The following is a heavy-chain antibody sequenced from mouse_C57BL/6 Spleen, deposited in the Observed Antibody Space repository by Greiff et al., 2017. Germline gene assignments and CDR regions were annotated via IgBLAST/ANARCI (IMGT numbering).Heavy chain of an antibody. D-gene: IGHD4-1*01. CDR2: IYPGDGDT. V-gene: IGHV1-82*01. J-gene: IGHJ2*01. CDR3: AREPLTGNDFDY. CDR1: GYAFSSSW. Sequence: QVQLKESGPELVKPGASVKISCKASGYAFSSSWMNWVKQRPGKGLEWIGRIYPGDGDTNYNGKFKGKATLTADKSSSTAYMQLSSLTSEDSAVYFCAREPLTGNDFDYWGKGTTLTVSS.